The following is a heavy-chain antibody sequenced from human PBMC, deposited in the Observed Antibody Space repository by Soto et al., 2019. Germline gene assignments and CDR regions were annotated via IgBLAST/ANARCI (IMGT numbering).Heavy chain of an antibody. CDR3: ARDVYSSSRYFDY. CDR1: GFTFSSYS. V-gene: IGHV3-21*01. Sequence: EVQLVESGGGLVKPGGSLRLSCAASGFTFSSYSMNWVRQAPGKGLEWGSSISSSSSYIYYPDSVKGRFTISRDNAKNSLYLQMNSLRAEDTAVYYFARDVYSSSRYFDYWGQGTLVTVSS. CDR2: ISSSSSYI. J-gene: IGHJ4*02. D-gene: IGHD6-6*01.